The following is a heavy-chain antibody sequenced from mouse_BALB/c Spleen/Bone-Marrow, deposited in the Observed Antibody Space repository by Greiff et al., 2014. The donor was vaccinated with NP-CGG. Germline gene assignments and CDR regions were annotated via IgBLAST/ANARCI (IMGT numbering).Heavy chain of an antibody. CDR1: GFTFSDYY. V-gene: IGHV5-4*02. D-gene: IGHD2-3*01. Sequence: EVKVEESGGGLVKPGGSLKLSCAASGFTFSDYYMYWVRQTPEKRLEWVATISDGGSYTYYPDSVKGRFTISRDNVKNNLYLQMISLKSEDTAMYYCARGPHDDDMDYWGQGTSVTVSS. CDR2: ISDGGSYT. J-gene: IGHJ4*01. CDR3: ARGPHDDDMDY.